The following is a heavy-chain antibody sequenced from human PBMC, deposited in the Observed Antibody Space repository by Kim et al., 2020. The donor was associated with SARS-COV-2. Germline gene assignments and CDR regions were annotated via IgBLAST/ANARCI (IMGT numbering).Heavy chain of an antibody. Sequence: GGSLRLSCAASGFTFSSYAMSWVRQAPGKGLEWVSAISCSGGSTYYADSVKGRFTISRDNSKNTLYLQMNSLRAEDTAVYYCAKDPNSGYDYGAFDIWGQGTMVTVSS. J-gene: IGHJ3*02. CDR3: AKDPNSGYDYGAFDI. V-gene: IGHV3-23*01. CDR2: ISCSGGST. CDR1: GFTFSSYA. D-gene: IGHD5-12*01.